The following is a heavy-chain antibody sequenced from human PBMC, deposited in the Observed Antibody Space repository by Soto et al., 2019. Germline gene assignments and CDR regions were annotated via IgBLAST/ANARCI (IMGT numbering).Heavy chain of an antibody. J-gene: IGHJ4*02. Sequence: SETLSLTCTVSGGSISSYYWSWIRQPPGKGLEWIGYIYYSGSTNYNPSLKSRVTVSVDTSKNQFSLKLSSVTAADTAVYYCAGTSQYSGYDYWGQGTLVTVSS. CDR3: AGTSQYSGYDY. V-gene: IGHV4-59*08. CDR2: IYYSGST. D-gene: IGHD5-12*01. CDR1: GGSISSYY.